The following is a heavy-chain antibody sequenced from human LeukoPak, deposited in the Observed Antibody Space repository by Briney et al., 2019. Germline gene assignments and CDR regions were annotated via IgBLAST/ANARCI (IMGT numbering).Heavy chain of an antibody. V-gene: IGHV6-1*01. CDR3: AKALGTNWAFDS. CDR2: TYYRSKWYN. Sequence: SQTLSLTCAISGDSVSSNSVAWNWIRQSPSRGLEWLGRTYYRSKWYNEYAISVKSRITINPDTSKNQFSLQSNSVTPEDTAMYYCAKALGTNWAFDSWGQGTLVTVSS. CDR1: GDSVSSNSVA. D-gene: IGHD7-27*01. J-gene: IGHJ4*02.